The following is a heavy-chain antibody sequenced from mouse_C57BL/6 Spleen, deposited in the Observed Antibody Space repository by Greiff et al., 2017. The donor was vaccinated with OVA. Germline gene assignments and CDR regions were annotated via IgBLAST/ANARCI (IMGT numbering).Heavy chain of an antibody. CDR1: GYAFSSYW. Sequence: QVQLQQSGSELVKPGASVKISCKASGYAFSSYWMNWVKQRPGKGLEWIGQIYPGDGDTNYNGKFKGKATLTADKSSSTAYMQLSSLTSEDSAVYFCARGTGGYYFDYWGQGTTLTVSS. CDR2: IYPGDGDT. V-gene: IGHV1-80*01. CDR3: ARGTGGYYFDY. J-gene: IGHJ2*01. D-gene: IGHD3-1*01.